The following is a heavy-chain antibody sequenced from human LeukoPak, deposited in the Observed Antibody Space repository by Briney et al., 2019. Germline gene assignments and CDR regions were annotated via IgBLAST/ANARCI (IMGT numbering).Heavy chain of an antibody. V-gene: IGHV1-69*13. CDR2: IIPIFGTA. CDR1: GGTFSSYA. Sequence: GASVKVSCKASGGTFSSYAISGVRQAPGQGLEWMGGIIPIFGTANYAQKFQGRVTITADESTSTAYMELSSLRSEDTAVYYCARGSSGYFHFDYWGQGTLVTVSS. D-gene: IGHD3-22*01. CDR3: ARGSSGYFHFDY. J-gene: IGHJ4*02.